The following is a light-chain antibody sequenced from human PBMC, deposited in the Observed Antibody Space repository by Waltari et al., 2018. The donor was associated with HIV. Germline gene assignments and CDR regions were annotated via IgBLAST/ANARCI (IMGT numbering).Light chain of an antibody. Sequence: QSVLTQPPSASGTPGQRVTISCSGRRSNIGSNPVSWYQQLPGTAPKLLISDNNQRPLGVPDRFAGSKSGTSASLAISGLQSEDEGDYYCAAWDDSLDGLFGGGTKLTV. CDR2: DNN. V-gene: IGLV1-44*01. J-gene: IGLJ2*01. CDR1: RSNIGSNP. CDR3: AAWDDSLDGL.